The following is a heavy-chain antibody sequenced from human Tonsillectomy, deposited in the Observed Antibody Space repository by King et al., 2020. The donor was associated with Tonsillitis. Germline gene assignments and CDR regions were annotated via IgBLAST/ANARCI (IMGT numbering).Heavy chain of an antibody. CDR3: AKDSKDAYNYWGMGYFEY. D-gene: IGHD5-24*01. CDR2: ISYDGNSE. J-gene: IGHJ4*02. Sequence: VQLVDSGGGVVQPGMSLRLPCAASGFTFSHYGMHWVRQAPGKGLEWVAFISYDGNSEYYADSVKGRFTISRDNSKNTLHLQMNSLRTEDTAVYYCAKDSKDAYNYWGMGYFEYWGQGTLVTVS. V-gene: IGHV3-30*18. CDR1: GFTFSHYG.